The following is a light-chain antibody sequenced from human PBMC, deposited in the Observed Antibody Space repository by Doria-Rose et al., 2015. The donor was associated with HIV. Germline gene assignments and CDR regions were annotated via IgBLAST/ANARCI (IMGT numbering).Light chain of an antibody. CDR1: QAIRND. V-gene: IGKV1-6*01. CDR3: LQIYSTPLT. J-gene: IGKJ4*01. Sequence: IQVTQSPSSLSASVGDRVTITCRASQAIRNDLGWYHQKPGKAPKSLIYAASTLQSGVPSRFSGNGSGTDFTLTISSLQPEDSATYYCLQIYSTPLTFGGGTKVEIK. CDR2: AAS.